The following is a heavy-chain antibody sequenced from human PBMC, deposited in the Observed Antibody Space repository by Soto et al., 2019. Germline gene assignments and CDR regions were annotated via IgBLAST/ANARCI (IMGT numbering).Heavy chain of an antibody. CDR3: TRRPPGGYYYGMDV. Sequence: SETLSLTCTASGGSISSFYWNWIRQPPGKGLEWIGYMFYSGSTNYNPSLKSRVTISVDTSKNQFSLKLSSVTAADTAVYYSTRRPPGGYYYGMDVWGQGTTVTVSS. CDR1: GGSISSFY. CDR2: MFYSGST. V-gene: IGHV4-59*12. J-gene: IGHJ6*02. D-gene: IGHD3-10*01.